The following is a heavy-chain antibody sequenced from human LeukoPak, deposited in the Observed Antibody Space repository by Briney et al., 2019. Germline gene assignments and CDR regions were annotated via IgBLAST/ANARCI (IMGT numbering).Heavy chain of an antibody. D-gene: IGHD6-13*01. J-gene: IGHJ6*04. CDR3: ARDACPYSSSCHMDV. V-gene: IGHV1-8*01. CDR2: MNPNSGNT. CDR1: GYTFTSYD. Sequence: ASVKVSCKASGYTFTSYDINWVRQATGQGLEWMGWMNPNSGNTGYAQKLQGRVTMTTDTSTSTAYMELRSLRSDDTAVYYCARDACPYSSSCHMDVWGKGTTVTVSS.